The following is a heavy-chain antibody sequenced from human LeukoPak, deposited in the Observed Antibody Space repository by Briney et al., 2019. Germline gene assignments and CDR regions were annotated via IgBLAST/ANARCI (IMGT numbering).Heavy chain of an antibody. J-gene: IGHJ4*02. CDR3: ARIAAAGNRRLNY. D-gene: IGHD6-13*01. CDR2: VNPSDGAT. Sequence: ASVKVSCKASGYTFTRYYIHWVRQAPGQGLEWMGMVNPSDGATTYAQRFQGRITMTRNTSISTAYMELSSLTSEDTAVYYCARIAAAGNRRLNYWGQGTLVTVSS. V-gene: IGHV1-46*01. CDR1: GYTFTRYY.